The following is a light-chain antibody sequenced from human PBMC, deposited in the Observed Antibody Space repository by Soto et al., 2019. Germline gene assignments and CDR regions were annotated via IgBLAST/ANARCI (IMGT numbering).Light chain of an antibody. V-gene: IGKV1-39*01. CDR2: AAS. CDR3: QHIYLNPPWT. J-gene: IGKJ1*01. Sequence: DIQLTQSPSSLSASVGDRVTITCRASQRVTKYLNWYQQKQGKAPIVLIYAASNLQSGVPSRFSGSGSGTDFTLTITSLQPEDLATYYCQHIYLNPPWTFGPVTMVEIK. CDR1: QRVTKY.